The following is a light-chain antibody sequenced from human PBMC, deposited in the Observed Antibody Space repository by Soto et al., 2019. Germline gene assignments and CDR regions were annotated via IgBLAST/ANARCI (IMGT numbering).Light chain of an antibody. CDR1: SSNIGSET. V-gene: IGLV1-44*01. Sequence: QSVLTQPPSASGTPGQRVTISCSGSSSNIGSETVNWYQQLPGMAPKLLIYSDNQRPSGVPDRFSGSKSGTSASLAISGLPPEDDADYYCAAWDGSLKGALFGGGTKLTVL. CDR3: AAWDGSLKGAL. CDR2: SDN. J-gene: IGLJ2*01.